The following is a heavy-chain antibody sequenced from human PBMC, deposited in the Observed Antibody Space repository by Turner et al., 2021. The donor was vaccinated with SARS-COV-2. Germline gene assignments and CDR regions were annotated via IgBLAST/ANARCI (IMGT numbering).Heavy chain of an antibody. D-gene: IGHD3-16*01. V-gene: IGHV3-48*01. Sequence: EVQLVESGGGLVQPGGSLGLSCAASGFTFSRYSSSSSTIYYAGSVKGRFTISRDNAKNSLYLQMNSLRAEDTAVYYCARDDLGVGPPIKDYWGQGTLVTVSS. CDR3: ARDDLGVGPPIKDY. J-gene: IGHJ4*02. CDR2: SSSSTI. CDR1: GFTFSRY.